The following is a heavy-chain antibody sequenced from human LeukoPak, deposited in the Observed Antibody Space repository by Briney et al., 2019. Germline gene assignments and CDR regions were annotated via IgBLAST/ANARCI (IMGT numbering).Heavy chain of an antibody. V-gene: IGHV4-39*01. CDR3: ARYGSGTYYSSVSDY. CDR1: GGSFSSTSFY. J-gene: IGHJ4*02. D-gene: IGHD3-10*01. Sequence: SETLSLTCTVSGGSFSSTSFYWGWIRQPPGKGLGWIGSIYYSGTTYYSPSLKSRVTISVDTSKNQFSLKLSSVTAADTAVYYCARYGSGTYYSSVSDYWGQGTLVTVSS. CDR2: IYYSGTT.